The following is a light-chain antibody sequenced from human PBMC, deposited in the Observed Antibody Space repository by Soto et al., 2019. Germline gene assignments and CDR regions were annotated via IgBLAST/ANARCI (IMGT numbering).Light chain of an antibody. V-gene: IGKV3-20*01. CDR2: GAT. CDR1: QSVCSSD. J-gene: IGKJ5*01. Sequence: SKLTQSPGSLSISTGERATLSCRASQSVCSSDLAWYQQKPGQTPRLLIYGATSRATGIPDRFSGSGSGTDFTLNISSLQSEDFPVYYCQQYDNWPTTFAQGTRLEI. CDR3: QQYDNWPTT.